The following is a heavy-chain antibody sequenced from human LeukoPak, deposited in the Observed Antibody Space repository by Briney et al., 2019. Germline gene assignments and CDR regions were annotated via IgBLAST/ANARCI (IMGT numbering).Heavy chain of an antibody. D-gene: IGHD1-26*01. CDR3: AGDRATSYFDY. V-gene: IGHV3-33*01. Sequence: ETSLRLSCAASGFTFRSHGMHWVRQAPGKGLEWVAFIWYDGSNKYYTDSVKGRFTISRDNSKNTLYLQMNSLRAEDTAVYYCAGDRATSYFDYWGQGALVTISS. CDR1: GFTFRSHG. J-gene: IGHJ4*02. CDR2: IWYDGSNK.